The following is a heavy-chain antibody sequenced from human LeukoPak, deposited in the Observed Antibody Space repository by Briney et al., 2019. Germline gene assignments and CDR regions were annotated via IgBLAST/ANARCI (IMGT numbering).Heavy chain of an antibody. V-gene: IGHV4-4*07. Sequence: PSGTLSLTCTVSGGSISPYYWNWIRQSAGKGLEWIGRIQSSGRTNYNPSLRGRLTISVDKSQNQFSLKLISVTAADTAVYYCARAERQFYYDSSGSSYYYYMDVWGKGTTVAVSS. J-gene: IGHJ6*03. D-gene: IGHD3-22*01. CDR2: IQSSGRT. CDR3: ARAERQFYYDSSGSSYYYYMDV. CDR1: GGSISPYY.